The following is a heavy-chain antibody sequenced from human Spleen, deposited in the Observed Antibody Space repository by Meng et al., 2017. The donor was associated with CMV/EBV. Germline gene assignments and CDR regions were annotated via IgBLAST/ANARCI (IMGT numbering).Heavy chain of an antibody. Sequence: FTFSSYWMSWVRQAPGKGLEWVANIKQDGSEKYYVDSVKGRFTISRDNAKNSLYLQMNSLRAEDTAVYYCARDPYYDFWSGGGYFDYWGQGTLVTVSS. CDR3: ARDPYYDFWSGGGYFDY. D-gene: IGHD3-3*01. CDR2: IKQDGSEK. CDR1: FTFSSYW. V-gene: IGHV3-7*01. J-gene: IGHJ4*02.